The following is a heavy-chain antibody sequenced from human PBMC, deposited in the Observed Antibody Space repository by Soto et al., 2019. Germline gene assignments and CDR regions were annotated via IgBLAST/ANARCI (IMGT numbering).Heavy chain of an antibody. V-gene: IGHV4-31*03. CDR2: IYYSGTT. J-gene: IGHJ3*02. CDR3: ARSSRYYDAFDI. Sequence: TLSLTCTVSGGSIRSDDHFWSWIRQHPGKGLEWIGYIYYSGTTYYNPSLKSRVTISVDTSKNQFSLNLSSVTAADTAVYFCARSSRYYDAFDIWGQGTMVT. D-gene: IGHD1-26*01. CDR1: GGSIRSDDHF.